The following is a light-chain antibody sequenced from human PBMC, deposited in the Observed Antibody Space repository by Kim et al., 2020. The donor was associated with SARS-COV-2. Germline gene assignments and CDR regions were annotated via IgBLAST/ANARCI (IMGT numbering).Light chain of an antibody. CDR2: GAS. J-gene: IGKJ2*01. CDR3: QQYDTSPYT. CDR1: HTVISSF. V-gene: IGKV3-20*01. Sequence: FTPGERATLSCRTSHTVISSFLGWYQQKPGQAPRLLIYGASDRATGVPDRFSGSGSGTDFTLTISRLEPEDCAVYYCQQYDTSPYTFGQGTKLEI.